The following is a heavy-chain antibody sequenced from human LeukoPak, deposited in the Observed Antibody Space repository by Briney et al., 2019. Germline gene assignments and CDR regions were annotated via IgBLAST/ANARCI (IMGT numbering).Heavy chain of an antibody. Sequence: PGGSLRLSCAASGFTFSSYAMNWVRQAPGKGLEWVSYISSSSSTIYYADSVKGRFTISRDNAKNSLYLQMNSLRDEDTAVYYCARGYIAGTTTFDYWGQGTLVTVSS. CDR3: ARGYIAGTTTFDY. J-gene: IGHJ4*02. CDR2: ISSSSSTI. CDR1: GFTFSSYA. V-gene: IGHV3-48*02. D-gene: IGHD1-1*01.